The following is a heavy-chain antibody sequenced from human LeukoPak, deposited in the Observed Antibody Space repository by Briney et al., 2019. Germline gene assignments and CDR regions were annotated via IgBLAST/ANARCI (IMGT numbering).Heavy chain of an antibody. CDR1: GGSISNYY. D-gene: IGHD3-10*01. Sequence: SSETLSLTCTVSGGSISNYYWTWIRQPPGKGLEWIGYLYYSGITNYNPSLKSRVTISVDTSKNHVSLRLSSVTAADTAVYYCAREVSGGFDPWGQGTLVTVSS. J-gene: IGHJ5*02. CDR3: AREVSGGFDP. V-gene: IGHV4-59*01. CDR2: LYYSGIT.